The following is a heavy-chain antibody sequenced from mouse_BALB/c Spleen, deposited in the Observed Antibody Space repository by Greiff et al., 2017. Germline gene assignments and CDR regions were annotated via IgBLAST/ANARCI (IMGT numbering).Heavy chain of an antibody. V-gene: IGHV1-14*01. D-gene: IGHD1-1*01. CDR2: INPYNDGT. CDR3: ARDTVVAPYYAMDY. CDR1: GYTFTSYV. J-gene: IGHJ4*01. Sequence: EVQLQQSGPELVKPGASVKMSCKASGYTFTSYVMHWVKQKPGQGLEWIGYINPYNDGTKYNEKFKGKATLTSDKSSSTAYMELSSLTSEDSVVYYCARDTVVAPYYAMDYWGQGTSVTVSS.